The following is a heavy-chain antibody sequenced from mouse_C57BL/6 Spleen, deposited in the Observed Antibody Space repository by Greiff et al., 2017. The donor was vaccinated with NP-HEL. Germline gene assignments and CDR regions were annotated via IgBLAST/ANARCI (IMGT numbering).Heavy chain of an antibody. V-gene: IGHV7-3*01. Sequence: EVQRVESGGGLVQPGGSLSLSCAASGFTFTDYYMSWVRQPPGKALEWLGFIRNKANGYTTEYSASVKGRFTISRDNSQSILYLQMNALRAEDSATYYCARWGGGFAYWGQGTLVTVSA. CDR2: IRNKANGYTT. CDR3: ARWGGGFAY. J-gene: IGHJ3*01. CDR1: GFTFTDYY. D-gene: IGHD1-1*02.